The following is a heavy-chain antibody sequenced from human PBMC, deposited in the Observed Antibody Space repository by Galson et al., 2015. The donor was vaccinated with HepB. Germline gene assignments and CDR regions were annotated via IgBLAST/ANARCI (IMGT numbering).Heavy chain of an antibody. Sequence: SLRLSCAASGFTFSSYGMHWVRQAPGKGLEWVAVISYDGSNKYYADSVKGRFTISRDNSKNTLYLQMNSLRAEDTAVYYCAKDFPPPNYWGQGTLVTVSS. CDR2: ISYDGSNK. J-gene: IGHJ4*02. V-gene: IGHV3-30*18. CDR1: GFTFSSYG. CDR3: AKDFPPPNY.